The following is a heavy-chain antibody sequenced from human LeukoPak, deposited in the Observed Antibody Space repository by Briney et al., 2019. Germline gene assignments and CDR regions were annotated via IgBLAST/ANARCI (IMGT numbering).Heavy chain of an antibody. CDR3: ARAPYGDNGYTAEVADY. D-gene: IGHD3-16*01. CDR1: GFTFSSYD. V-gene: IGHV3-13*01. CDR2: IGTAGEI. Sequence: GGSLRLSCAASGFTFSSYDIHWVRQATGKGLEWVSGIGTAGEIYYPGSVKGRFTISRENAKNSLYLQMNSLRAGDTAVYYCARAPYGDNGYTAEVADYWGQGTLVTVSS. J-gene: IGHJ4*02.